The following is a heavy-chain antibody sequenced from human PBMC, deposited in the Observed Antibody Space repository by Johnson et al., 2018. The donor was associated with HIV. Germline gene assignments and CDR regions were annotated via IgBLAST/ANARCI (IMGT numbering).Heavy chain of an antibody. J-gene: IGHJ3*02. CDR2: ISYDGSNQ. CDR1: GFTFSSYA. Sequence: QVQLVESGGGVVQPGRSLRLSCAASGFTFSSYAMHWVRQAQGKGLEWVAVISYDGSNQYYADSDKGRVTTSRDNSKNTLYLQMNSLRAEEKAVYYCARVRGDCSGGSCYRWGTFDIWGQGTMVTVSS. D-gene: IGHD2-15*01. CDR3: ARVRGDCSGGSCYRWGTFDI. V-gene: IGHV3-30-3*01.